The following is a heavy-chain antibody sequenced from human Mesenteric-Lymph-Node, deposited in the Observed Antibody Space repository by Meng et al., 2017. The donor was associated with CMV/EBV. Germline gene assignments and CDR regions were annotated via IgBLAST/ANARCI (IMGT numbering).Heavy chain of an antibody. D-gene: IGHD1/OR15-1a*01. CDR1: GYSFNTYW. CDR3: ARQEQSDWFDP. CDR2: IYPGDSDT. Sequence: GESLKISCKGSGYSFNTYWIGWVRQMPGKDLEWMGIIYPGDSDTRYSPSFQGQVTISADKSISTAYLQWSSLKASDTAMYYCARQEQSDWFDPWGQGTLVTVSS. J-gene: IGHJ5*02. V-gene: IGHV5-51*01.